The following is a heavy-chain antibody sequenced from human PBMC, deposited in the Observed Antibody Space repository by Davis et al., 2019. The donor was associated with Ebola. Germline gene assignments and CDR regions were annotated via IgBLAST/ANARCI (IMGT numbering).Heavy chain of an antibody. D-gene: IGHD4-17*01. Sequence: SETLSLTCNVSGGSFTSYNWNCIRQPPGTGLVWIGYIHYSGSTNYNPSLRRRVTISVDTAKNQFSLKLTSVTAADTAIYYCAGVDYGDYRDWFDPWGQGTLVTVSS. CDR1: GGSFTSYN. V-gene: IGHV4-59*01. J-gene: IGHJ5*02. CDR3: AGVDYGDYRDWFDP. CDR2: IHYSGST.